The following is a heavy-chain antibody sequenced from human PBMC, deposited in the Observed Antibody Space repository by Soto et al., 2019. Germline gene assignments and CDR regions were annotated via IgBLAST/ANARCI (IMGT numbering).Heavy chain of an antibody. CDR1: GGTFSTYA. D-gene: IGHD2-15*01. Sequence: QVQLVQSGAEVKKPGSSVKASCKTSGGTFSTYAISWVRQAPGQGLEWMGMIIPIYGTTNYAQKFQGRVTITADESKNTAYMELTSLRSEDTAVYYCARDQGPDCSGGSCYYYYGMDVWGQGTTVTVSS. J-gene: IGHJ6*02. V-gene: IGHV1-69*18. CDR3: ARDQGPDCSGGSCYYYYGMDV. CDR2: IIPIYGTT.